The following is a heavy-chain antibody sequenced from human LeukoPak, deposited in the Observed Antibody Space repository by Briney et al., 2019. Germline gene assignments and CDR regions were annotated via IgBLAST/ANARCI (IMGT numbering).Heavy chain of an antibody. D-gene: IGHD3-22*01. Sequence: GGSLRLSCAASGFTLSSYSMNWVRQAPGKGLEWVSSISSSSSYIYYADSVKGRFTISRDNAKNSLYLQMNSLRAEDTAVYYCARADYYDSSGYHSAGVLNAFDIWGQGTMVTVSS. J-gene: IGHJ3*02. CDR1: GFTLSSYS. CDR3: ARADYYDSSGYHSAGVLNAFDI. CDR2: ISSSSSYI. V-gene: IGHV3-21*01.